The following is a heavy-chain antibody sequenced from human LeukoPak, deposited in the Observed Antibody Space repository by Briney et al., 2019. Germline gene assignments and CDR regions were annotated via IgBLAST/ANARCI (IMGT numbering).Heavy chain of an antibody. V-gene: IGHV3-7*01. D-gene: IGHD1-26*01. CDR3: ARAMRGSGSYSYYFDY. J-gene: IGHJ4*02. Sequence: GGSLRLSCAASGSTFSSYWMSWVRQAPGKGLEWVANIKQDGSEKYYVDSVKGRFTISRDNAKNSLYLQMNSLRAEDTAVYYCARAMRGSGSYSYYFDYWGQGTLVTVSS. CDR2: IKQDGSEK. CDR1: GSTFSSYW.